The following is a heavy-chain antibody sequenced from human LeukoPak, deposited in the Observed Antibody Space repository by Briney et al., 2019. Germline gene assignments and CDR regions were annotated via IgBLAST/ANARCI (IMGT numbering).Heavy chain of an antibody. J-gene: IGHJ4*02. CDR1: GYTFTGYY. CDR2: INPNSGGT. CDR3: ARVNVVVPALTSSGRCFDY. D-gene: IGHD2-2*01. V-gene: IGHV1-2*02. Sequence: VASVKVSCKASGYTFTGYYMHWVRQAPGQGLEWMRWINPNSGGTNYAQKFQGRVTMTRDTSISTAYMELSRLRSDDTAVYYCARVNVVVPALTSSGRCFDYWGPGTLVTVSS.